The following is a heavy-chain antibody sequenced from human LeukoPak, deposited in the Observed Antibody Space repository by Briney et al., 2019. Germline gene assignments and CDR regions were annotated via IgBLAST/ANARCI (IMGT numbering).Heavy chain of an antibody. J-gene: IGHJ4*02. D-gene: IGHD5-18*01. V-gene: IGHV3-23*01. CDR3: AIKRGYSYGPLDY. Sequence: GGSLRLSCAASGFTFSSYAMSWVRQAPGKGLEWVSAISGSGGSTYYADSAKGRFTISRDNAKNTLYLQMNSLRAEDTAVYYCAIKRGYSYGPLDYWGQGTLVTVSS. CDR2: ISGSGGST. CDR1: GFTFSSYA.